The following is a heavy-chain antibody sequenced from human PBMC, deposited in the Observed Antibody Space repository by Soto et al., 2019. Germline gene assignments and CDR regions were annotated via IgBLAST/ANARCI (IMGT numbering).Heavy chain of an antibody. D-gene: IGHD6-6*01. V-gene: IGHV3-23*01. J-gene: IGHJ4*02. CDR3: ANGFHRSSCFPGNY. CDR1: GFTFSSYA. CDR2: ISGSGGST. Sequence: GGSLRLSCAASGFTFSSYAMSWVRQAPGKGLEWVSAISGSGGSTYYADSVKGRFTIFRDNSKNTLYLQMNSLRAVDTAVYYCANGFHRSSCFPGNYWGQGTLVTVSS.